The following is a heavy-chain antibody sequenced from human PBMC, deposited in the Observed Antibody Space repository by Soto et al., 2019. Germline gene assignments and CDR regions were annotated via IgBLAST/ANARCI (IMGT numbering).Heavy chain of an antibody. Sequence: GASVKVSCKASGYTFTSYDINWVRQATGQGLEWMGWMNPNSGNTGYAQKFQGRVTMTRNTSISTAYMELSSLRSEDTAVYYCASGRWDYSLDYYYYYMDVWGKGTTVTVSS. V-gene: IGHV1-8*01. CDR1: GYTFTSYD. J-gene: IGHJ6*03. CDR3: ASGRWDYSLDYYYYYMDV. D-gene: IGHD4-4*01. CDR2: MNPNSGNT.